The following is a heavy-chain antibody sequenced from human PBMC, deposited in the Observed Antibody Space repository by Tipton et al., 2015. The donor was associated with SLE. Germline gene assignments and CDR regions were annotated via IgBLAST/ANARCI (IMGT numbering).Heavy chain of an antibody. V-gene: IGHV4-39*07. J-gene: IGHJ4*02. CDR2: ISYIGKT. CDR1: GGSIITSTHY. Sequence: PSLTCTVSGGSIITSTHYWGWIRQPPGKGLEWIGSISYIGKTYYNPSLKSRAAISVDTSKNLFSLRLRSVTAADTAVYYCGSYRVTGLYYFDYWGRGTAVTVSS. CDR3: GSYRVTGLYYFDY. D-gene: IGHD3-9*01.